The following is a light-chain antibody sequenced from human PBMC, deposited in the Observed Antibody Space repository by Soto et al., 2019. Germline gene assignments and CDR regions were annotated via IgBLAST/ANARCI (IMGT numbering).Light chain of an antibody. V-gene: IGKV1-9*01. CDR3: QQLNSYPIT. Sequence: DIQLTQSPSFLSASVGDRVTITCRASQGISSYLAWYQQKPGKAPKLLIYAASTLQSGVPSRFSGSGSGTEFTITISSLLPEDSATYYCQQLNSYPITFGQGTRLEIK. CDR2: AAS. J-gene: IGKJ5*01. CDR1: QGISSY.